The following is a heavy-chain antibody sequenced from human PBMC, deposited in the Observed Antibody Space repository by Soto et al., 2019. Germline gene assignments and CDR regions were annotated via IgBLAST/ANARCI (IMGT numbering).Heavy chain of an antibody. CDR2: TMPVFSTP. D-gene: IGHD3-3*02. CDR1: GGTFSTSA. V-gene: IGHV1-69*12. CDR3: ARDKDRQQLGGNYYYMLDV. J-gene: IGHJ6*02. Sequence: QVQLVQSVAEVKKPGSSVKVSCKSSGGTFSTSALSWVRQAPGQGLEWVGGTMPVFSTPDYAQKFQGRVTITADXPXTXPXXALTGLRADDTAVYSCARDKDRQQLGGNYYYMLDVWGHGTAITVSS.